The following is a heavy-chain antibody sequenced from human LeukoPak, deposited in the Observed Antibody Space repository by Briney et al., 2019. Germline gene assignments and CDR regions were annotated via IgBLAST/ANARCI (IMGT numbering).Heavy chain of an antibody. D-gene: IGHD3-22*01. CDR2: IYYSGST. CDR3: ARGRASQSPYYYDSPYYFDY. Sequence: SETLSLTCTVSGGSISSGGYYWSWIRQHPGKGLEWIGYIYYSGSTYYNPSLKSRVTISVGTSKNQFSLKLSSVTAADTAVYYCARGRASQSPYYYDSPYYFDYWGQGTLVTVSS. J-gene: IGHJ4*02. CDR1: GGSISSGGYY. V-gene: IGHV4-31*03.